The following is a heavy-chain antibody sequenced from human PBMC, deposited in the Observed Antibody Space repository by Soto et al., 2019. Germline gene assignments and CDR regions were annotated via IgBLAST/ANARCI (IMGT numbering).Heavy chain of an antibody. Sequence: GGSLRLSCAASDFTFSNYAMSWVRQAPGKGLEWVSGISYGGGTTYYADSVKGRFTISRDNSKNTLYLQMNSLRAEDTAVYYCAKNPGYYYDSTGYHFDYWGQGTLVTVSS. D-gene: IGHD3-22*01. V-gene: IGHV3-23*01. CDR2: ISYGGGTT. CDR1: DFTFSNYA. J-gene: IGHJ4*02. CDR3: AKNPGYYYDSTGYHFDY.